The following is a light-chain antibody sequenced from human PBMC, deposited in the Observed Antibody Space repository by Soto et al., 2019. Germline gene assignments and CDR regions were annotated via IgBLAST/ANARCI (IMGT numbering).Light chain of an antibody. CDR1: QSVSNN. V-gene: IGKV3-15*01. J-gene: IGKJ1*01. Sequence: EIVLTQSPGTLSLSPGERATLSCRASQSVSNNYLAWYQQKPGRAPRLLIYGASTRATGVQARFSGSGSGTEFTLTIRSLQSEDFAVYYCKQYNNWPWTFGQGTKVDIK. CDR3: KQYNNWPWT. CDR2: GAS.